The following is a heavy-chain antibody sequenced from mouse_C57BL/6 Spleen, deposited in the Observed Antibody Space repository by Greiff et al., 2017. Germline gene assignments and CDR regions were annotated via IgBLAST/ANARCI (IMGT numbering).Heavy chain of an antibody. D-gene: IGHD2-1*01. J-gene: IGHJ3*01. CDR2: IYPGDGDT. V-gene: IGHV1-82*01. CDR1: GYAFSSSW. CDR3: AREGNLWFAY. Sequence: QVQLQQSGPELVKPGASVKISCKASGYAFSSSWMNWVKQRPGKGLEWIGRIYPGDGDTNYNGKFKGKATLTADKSSSTAYMQLSSLTSEDSAVYFCAREGNLWFAYWGQGTLVTVSA.